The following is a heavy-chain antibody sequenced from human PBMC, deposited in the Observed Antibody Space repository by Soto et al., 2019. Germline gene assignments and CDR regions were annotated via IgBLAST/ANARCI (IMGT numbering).Heavy chain of an antibody. CDR2: ISYDGSNK. D-gene: IGHD1-26*01. J-gene: IGHJ6*02. Sequence: QVQLVESGGGVVQPGRSLRLSCAASGFTFSSYGMHWVRQAPGKGLERVSDISYDGSNKYYADSVKGRFTISRDNSKNTLYLQMNSLRAEDTAVYYCAKDVVVGATTGLGDYYYYYGMDVWGQGTTVTVSS. CDR1: GFTFSSYG. V-gene: IGHV3-30*18. CDR3: AKDVVVGATTGLGDYYYYYGMDV.